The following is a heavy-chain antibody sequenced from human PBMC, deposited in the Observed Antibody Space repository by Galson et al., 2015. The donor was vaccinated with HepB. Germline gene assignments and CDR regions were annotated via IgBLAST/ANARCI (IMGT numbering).Heavy chain of an antibody. J-gene: IGHJ6*02. Sequence: SLRLSCAASGFTFSSYSMNWVRQAPGKGLEWVSSISSTSSYIYYADSVKGRFNISRDNAKNSLYLQMNSLRAEDTAVYYCASGDYYYYGMYVWGQGTTVTVSS. D-gene: IGHD3-3*01. CDR2: ISSTSSYI. CDR1: GFTFSSYS. CDR3: ASGDYYYYGMYV. V-gene: IGHV3-21*06.